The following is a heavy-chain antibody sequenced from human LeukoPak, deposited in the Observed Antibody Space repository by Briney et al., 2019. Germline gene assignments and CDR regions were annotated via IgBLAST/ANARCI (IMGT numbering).Heavy chain of an antibody. CDR2: INPNSGGT. CDR1: GYTFTGYY. V-gene: IGHV1-2*02. CDR3: AREDWNYGQFDY. D-gene: IGHD1-7*01. Sequence: GASVKVSCKASGYTFTGYYMHWVRQAPGQGLEWVGWINPNSGGTNYAQKFQGRVTMTRDKSISTAYMELSRLRSDDTAVYYCAREDWNYGQFDYWGQGTLVTVSS. J-gene: IGHJ4*02.